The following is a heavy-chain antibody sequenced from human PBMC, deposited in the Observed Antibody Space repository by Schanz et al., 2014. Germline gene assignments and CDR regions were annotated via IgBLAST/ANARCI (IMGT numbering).Heavy chain of an antibody. V-gene: IGHV1-46*01. CDR3: AKVDRTRYYAMDV. D-gene: IGHD3-9*01. CDR2: INPSVGNT. Sequence: QVQLVQSGAEVKKPGASVKVSCKASGYTFTSYDINWVRQATGQGLEWMGLINPSVGNTNYAQKFQGRVTMTADKSTSTVYMELSSLRSEDTAVYYCAKVDRTRYYAMDVWGQGTTVTVSS. J-gene: IGHJ6*02. CDR1: GYTFTSYD.